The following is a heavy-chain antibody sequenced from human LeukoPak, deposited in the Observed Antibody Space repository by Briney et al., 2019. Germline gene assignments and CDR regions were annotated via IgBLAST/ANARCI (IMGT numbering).Heavy chain of an antibody. Sequence: PSETLSLTCAVYGGSFSGYYWNWIRQPPGKGLEWIGSVHYSGSTDYNPSLKSRVTISVDTSKNHFSLKLSSVTAADTAVYYCARHIIQAPDFDYWGQGTLVTVSS. V-gene: IGHV4-34*01. J-gene: IGHJ4*02. CDR2: VHYSGST. CDR3: ARHIIQAPDFDY. CDR1: GGSFSGYY. D-gene: IGHD2-21*01.